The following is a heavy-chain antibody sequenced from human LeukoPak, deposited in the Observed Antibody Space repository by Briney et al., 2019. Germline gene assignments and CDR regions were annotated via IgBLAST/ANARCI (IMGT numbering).Heavy chain of an antibody. CDR3: ANTQGYYDA. CDR2: IGGAGDKT. D-gene: IGHD2-15*01. J-gene: IGHJ5*02. Sequence: HPGGSLRLSCVASGFTFSNYAMTWVRQAPGKGLEWVSGIGGAGDKTFYGDAREGLFTIPRDHCKNTLYQKINRQRADDAAVYYCANTQGYYDAWGQGALVTVSS. V-gene: IGHV3-23*01. CDR1: GFTFSNYA.